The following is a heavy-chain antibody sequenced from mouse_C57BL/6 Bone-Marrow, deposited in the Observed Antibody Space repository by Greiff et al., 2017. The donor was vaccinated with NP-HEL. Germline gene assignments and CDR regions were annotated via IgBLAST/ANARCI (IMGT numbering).Heavy chain of an antibody. D-gene: IGHD2-10*01. CDR3: APYSRFAY. Sequence: EVQLQQSGPVLVKPGASVKMSCTASGYTFTDYYLNWVKQSHGKSLEWIGVINPYNGGTSYNQKFKGKATLTVDKSSSTAYMELNSLTSKDSAVYYCAPYSRFAYWCQGTLVTVSA. J-gene: IGHJ3*01. CDR2: INPYNGGT. CDR1: GYTFTDYY. V-gene: IGHV1-19*01.